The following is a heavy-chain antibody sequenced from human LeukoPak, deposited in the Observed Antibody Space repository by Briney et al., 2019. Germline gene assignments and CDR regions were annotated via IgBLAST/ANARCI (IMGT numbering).Heavy chain of an antibody. CDR3: ASQLLWFGELLFDY. CDR1: GFTFSSYG. J-gene: IGHJ4*02. CDR2: ISYDGSNK. V-gene: IGHV3-30*03. D-gene: IGHD3-10*01. Sequence: GGSLRLSCAASGFTFSSYGMHWVRQAPGKGLEWVAVISYDGSNKYYADSVKGRFTISRDNSKNTLYLQMNSLRAEDTAVYYCASQLLWFGELLFDYWGQGTLVTVSS.